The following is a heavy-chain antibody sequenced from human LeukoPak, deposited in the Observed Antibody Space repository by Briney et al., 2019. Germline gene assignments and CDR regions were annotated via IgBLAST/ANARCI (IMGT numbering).Heavy chain of an antibody. D-gene: IGHD2-15*01. CDR2: IYYSGST. V-gene: IGHV4-39*01. CDR1: GGSISSSSYS. CDR3: ASDYCSGGSCYYD. J-gene: IGHJ4*02. Sequence: SETLSLTCTVSGGSISSSSYSWGWIRQPPGKGLEWIGSIYYSGSTYYNPSLKSRVTISVDTSKNQLSLKLSSVTAADTAVYYCASDYCSGGSCYYDWGQGTLVTVSS.